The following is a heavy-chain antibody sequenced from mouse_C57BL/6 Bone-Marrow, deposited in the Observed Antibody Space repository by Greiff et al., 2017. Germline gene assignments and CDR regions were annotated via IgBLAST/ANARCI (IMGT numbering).Heavy chain of an antibody. Sequence: EVKLVESGGGLVQSGRSLRLSCATSGFTFSDFYMEWVRQAPGKGLEWIAASRNKANDYTTAYSASVKGRFIVSRDTSQSILYLQMNALRAEDTAIYYCARDAGRIAMDYWGQGTSVTVSS. J-gene: IGHJ4*01. D-gene: IGHD1-1*01. CDR2: SRNKANDYTT. CDR3: ARDAGRIAMDY. CDR1: GFTFSDFY. V-gene: IGHV7-1*01.